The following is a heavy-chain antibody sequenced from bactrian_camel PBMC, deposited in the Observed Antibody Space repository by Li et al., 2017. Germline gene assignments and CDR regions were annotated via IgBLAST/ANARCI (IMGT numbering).Heavy chain of an antibody. CDR2: MYRDETTG. J-gene: IGHJ4*01. Sequence: VQLVESGGGLVQPGGSLSLSCAVSGHISSSCGMGWYRQAPGKEREPVACMYRDETTGHYHDSVKGRFTISQDTAKNTMYLQMSSLRPEDTAMYYCAAGAPLFSTANRNLRAIYDNYWGQGTQVTVS. D-gene: IGHD5*01. V-gene: IGHV3-2*01. CDR1: GHISSSCG. CDR3: AAGAPLFSTANRNLRAIYDNY.